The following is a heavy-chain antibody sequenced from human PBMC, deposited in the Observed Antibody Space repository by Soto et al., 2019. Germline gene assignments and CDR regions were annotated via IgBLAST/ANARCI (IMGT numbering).Heavy chain of an antibody. D-gene: IGHD3-3*02. J-gene: IGHJ4*02. CDR3: RKRATRHHFSD. V-gene: IGHV3-23*01. CDR2: ISGSGGIT. CDR1: LFTFGSYE. Sequence: PVWSLGLSCSVSLFTFGSYEMNWVRQAPGKRLEWVSAISGSGGITYYADSVKGRFTISRDNSKNTLYLQMNSLRAEDPAVYYFRKRATRHHFSDGGQTPLVTV.